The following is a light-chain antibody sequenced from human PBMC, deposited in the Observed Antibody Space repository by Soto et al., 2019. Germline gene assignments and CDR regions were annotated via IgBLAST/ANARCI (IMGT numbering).Light chain of an antibody. CDR2: DAS. CDR3: HQRSNWPPYN. V-gene: IGKV3-11*01. CDR1: QSVSSY. J-gene: IGKJ2*01. Sequence: EIVLTQSPATLSLSPGERATLSCRASQSVSSYLAWYQKKPGQAPRLLSYDASNRATGIPARFSGSGSGTDFNLTISSLEREEFEVYECHQRSNWPPYNFGQGTNLEIK.